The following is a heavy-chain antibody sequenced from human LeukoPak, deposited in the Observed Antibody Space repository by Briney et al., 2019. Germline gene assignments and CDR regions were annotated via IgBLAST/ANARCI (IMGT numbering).Heavy chain of an antibody. Sequence: SETLSLTCTVSGDSFSSVTDYWAWIRQPPGKGLEWIASGDYSGGTYYNPSLESRVAISADMSKNQFSLKLTSVTGADTAVYYCAGERGEEYSSGWYKRNYFDNWGQGIRVTASP. D-gene: IGHD6-19*01. CDR2: GDYSGGT. V-gene: IGHV4-39*07. CDR3: AGERGEEYSSGWYKRNYFDN. J-gene: IGHJ4*02. CDR1: GDSFSSVTDY.